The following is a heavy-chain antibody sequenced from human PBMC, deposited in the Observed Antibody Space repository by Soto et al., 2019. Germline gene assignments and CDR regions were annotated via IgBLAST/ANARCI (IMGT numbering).Heavy chain of an antibody. V-gene: IGHV3-21*01. Sequence: GGSLRLSCAASGFTFSGYSMNWVRQAPGKGLEWVPSISSSSSYIYNADSVKGRFTISRDNAKNSLYLQMNSMRAEDTAVYYCAREGSPSVVVVPASGDAFDIWGQGTMVTVSS. D-gene: IGHD2-15*01. CDR3: AREGSPSVVVVPASGDAFDI. CDR1: GFTFSGYS. CDR2: ISSSSSYI. J-gene: IGHJ3*02.